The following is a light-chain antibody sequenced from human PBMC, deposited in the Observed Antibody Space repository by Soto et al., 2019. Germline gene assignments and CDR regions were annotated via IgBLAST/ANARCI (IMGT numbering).Light chain of an antibody. J-gene: IGLJ2*01. CDR1: NIGNKN. Sequence: SYELTQPLSVSVALGQTARTTCGGNNIGNKNVHWYQQKPGQAPVLVIYRDSNRPSGIPERFSGSNSGNTATLTISRAQAGDEADYYCQVWDSRTAGFGGGNKLTVL. CDR3: QVWDSRTAG. V-gene: IGLV3-9*01. CDR2: RDS.